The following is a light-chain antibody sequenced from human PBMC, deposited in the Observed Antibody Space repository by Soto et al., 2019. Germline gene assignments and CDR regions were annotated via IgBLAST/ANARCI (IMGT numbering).Light chain of an antibody. CDR3: SSYAGSNSYV. Sequence: QSALTQPPSASGSPGQSVTISCTGTSSDVGFYNFVSWYQQHPGKAPKLMIYEVSKRPSGVPDRFSGSKSGNTASLTVSGLQAEYEADYYCSSYAGSNSYVFGTGTKVTVL. J-gene: IGLJ1*01. CDR2: EVS. CDR1: SSDVGFYNF. V-gene: IGLV2-8*01.